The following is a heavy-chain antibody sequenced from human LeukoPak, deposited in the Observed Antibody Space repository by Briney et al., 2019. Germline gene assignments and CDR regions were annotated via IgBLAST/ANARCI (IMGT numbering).Heavy chain of an antibody. CDR2: INGDGSST. J-gene: IGHJ6*03. V-gene: IGHV3-74*01. Sequence: GGSLRLSCAASGFTFSSYWMHWVRQAPGKGLVWVSRINGDGSSTSYADSVKGRFTISRDNAKNTLYLQMNSLRAEDTAVYYCARALKGLRRRIGGTTTFEYYYYMDVWGKGTTVTISS. CDR3: ARALKGLRRRIGGTTTFEYYYYMDV. D-gene: IGHD1-26*01. CDR1: GFTFSSYW.